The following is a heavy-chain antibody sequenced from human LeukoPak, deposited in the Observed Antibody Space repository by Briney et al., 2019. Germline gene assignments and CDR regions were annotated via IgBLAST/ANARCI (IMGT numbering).Heavy chain of an antibody. Sequence: GGSLRLSCVFSGFTFSNYWMKWVRQAPGKGLEWVASINKDGSGKYSVDSVKDRVTISRDNAKNSLDLQINSLTVEDTAIYYCARGDGDVWGKGTTVTVSS. J-gene: IGHJ6*04. CDR2: INKDGSGK. CDR1: GFTFSNYW. D-gene: IGHD2-21*02. CDR3: ARGDGDV. V-gene: IGHV3-7*01.